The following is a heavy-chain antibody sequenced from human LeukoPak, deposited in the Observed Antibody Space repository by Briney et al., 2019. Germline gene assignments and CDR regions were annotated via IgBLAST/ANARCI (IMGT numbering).Heavy chain of an antibody. D-gene: IGHD1-1*01. J-gene: IGHJ4*02. Sequence: SGGSLRLSCAGSGXTFSSYVVHWVRQAPGKGLEWVAVISFDVSKKYYGDSVKGRFTISRDDSKSTLYLQMDSLRPEDTAVYHCARDEGTGNMYYWGQGTLVTVSS. CDR3: ARDEGTGNMYY. CDR1: GXTFSSYV. V-gene: IGHV3-30*03. CDR2: ISFDVSKK.